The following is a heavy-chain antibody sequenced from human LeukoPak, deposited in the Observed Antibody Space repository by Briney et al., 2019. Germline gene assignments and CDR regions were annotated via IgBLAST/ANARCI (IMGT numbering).Heavy chain of an antibody. J-gene: IGHJ5*02. D-gene: IGHD3-10*01. CDR3: ARNPAAWFGELSSWFDP. CDR1: GLTFSGYD. Sequence: GGSLRLSCAASGLTFSGYDMHWVRQAPGKGLEWVAVISYDGSSKNYADSVKGRFTISRDNSENTLYLQMSSLKTDDSAVYYCARNPAAWFGELSSWFDPWGQGTLVTVSS. V-gene: IGHV3-30-3*01. CDR2: ISYDGSSK.